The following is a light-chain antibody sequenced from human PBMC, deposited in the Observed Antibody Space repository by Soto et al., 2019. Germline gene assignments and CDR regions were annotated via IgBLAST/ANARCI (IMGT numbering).Light chain of an antibody. CDR1: QSIDRY. V-gene: IGKV1-39*01. CDR2: SAS. CDR3: QQSFSAPRT. Sequence: DIQMTQSPSSLSASVGDRVTITCRASQSIDRYLNWYQQKPGEAPKLLMYSASTLQSGVPSRFSGSGSGTDFTLTISSLQPEDFATYYCQQSFSAPRTFGQGTKVEIK. J-gene: IGKJ1*01.